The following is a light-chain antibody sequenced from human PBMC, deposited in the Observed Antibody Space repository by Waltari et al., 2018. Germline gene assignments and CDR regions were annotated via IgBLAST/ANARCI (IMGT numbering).Light chain of an antibody. V-gene: IGKV1D-12*01. CDR1: QGISIW. J-gene: IGKJ3*01. CDR2: AAY. Sequence: DIQMTQSPSSVSASVGDRVTITCRASQGISIWLAWYQQKPEKAPQLLISAAYSLQSGVTPKFRGSGSGTDFAITIKSRQPEDFATYYCQQATSFPITFGPVTKVDIK. CDR3: QQATSFPIT.